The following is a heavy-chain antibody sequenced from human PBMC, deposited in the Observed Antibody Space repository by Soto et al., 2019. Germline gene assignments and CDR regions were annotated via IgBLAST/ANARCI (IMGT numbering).Heavy chain of an antibody. Sequence: XGSLGLSCAASAFTFSSYWMSWVRQAPGKGLEWVANIKQDGSEKYYVDSVKGRFTISRDNAKNSLYLQMNSLRAEDTAVYYCARDLFEAARRGEYAFDIWGQGTMVTVSS. V-gene: IGHV3-7*03. D-gene: IGHD3-16*01. CDR2: IKQDGSEK. CDR3: ARDLFEAARRGEYAFDI. J-gene: IGHJ3*02. CDR1: AFTFSSYW.